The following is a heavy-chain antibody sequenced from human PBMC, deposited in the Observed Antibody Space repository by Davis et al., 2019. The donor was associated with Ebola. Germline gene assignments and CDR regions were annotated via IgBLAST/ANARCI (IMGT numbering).Heavy chain of an antibody. CDR1: GGSISSSSYY. CDR3: ARLWGYGMDV. J-gene: IGHJ6*02. Sequence: MPSETLSLTCTVSGGSISSSSYYWGWIRQPPGKGLEWIGSIYYSGSTYYNPSLKSRVTISVDTSKNQFSLQLSSVTAADTAVYYCARLWGYGMDVWGQGTTVTVSS. V-gene: IGHV4-39*01. D-gene: IGHD7-27*01. CDR2: IYYSGST.